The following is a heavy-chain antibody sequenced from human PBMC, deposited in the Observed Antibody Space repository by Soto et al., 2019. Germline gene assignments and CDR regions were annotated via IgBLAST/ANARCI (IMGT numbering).Heavy chain of an antibody. Sequence: QITLKESGPTLVKPTQTLTLTCTFSGFSLSTSGVGVGWIRQPPGKALEWLALIYWDDDKRYSPSLKSRLTIPKDTXINEVXXTMTNMDPVDTATYYCAHRQAAGTAVAGPYNWFDPWGQGTLVTVSS. D-gene: IGHD6-19*01. V-gene: IGHV2-5*02. CDR2: IYWDDDK. CDR1: GFSLSTSGVG. J-gene: IGHJ5*02. CDR3: AHRQAAGTAVAGPYNWFDP.